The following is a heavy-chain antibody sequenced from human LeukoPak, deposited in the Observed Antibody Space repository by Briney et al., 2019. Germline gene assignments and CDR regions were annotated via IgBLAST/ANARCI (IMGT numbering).Heavy chain of an antibody. CDR2: INPSGGST. Sequence: ASVKVSCKASGYTFTSYYMHWVRQAPGQGLEWMGIINPSGGSTSYAQKFQGRVTMTRDTSTSTDYMELSSLRSEDTAVYYCARGGYCSGGSCYLEEAEGWFDPWGQGTLVTVSS. CDR1: GYTFTSYY. V-gene: IGHV1-46*01. D-gene: IGHD2-15*01. CDR3: ARGGYCSGGSCYLEEAEGWFDP. J-gene: IGHJ5*02.